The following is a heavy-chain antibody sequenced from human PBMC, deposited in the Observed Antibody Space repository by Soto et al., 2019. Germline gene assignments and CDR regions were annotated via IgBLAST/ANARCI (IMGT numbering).Heavy chain of an antibody. CDR3: ARGQRFSDWFDP. J-gene: IGHJ5*02. CDR1: GGTISGYY. D-gene: IGHD3-3*01. CDR2: IYSSGNT. V-gene: IGHV4-4*07. Sequence: QVHLQESGPGLVKPSETLSLTCSVSGGTISGYYWPWIRQPAGKGLEWIGRIYSSGNTEYNPSLQSPVTTSLDTSNNQFSLRLTSFTAADKAVYYCARGQRFSDWFDPWGQGTLVTVSS.